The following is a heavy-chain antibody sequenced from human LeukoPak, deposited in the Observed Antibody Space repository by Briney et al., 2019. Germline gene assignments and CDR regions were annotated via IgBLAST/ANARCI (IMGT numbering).Heavy chain of an antibody. Sequence: PGGSLRLSCSASGFTVRSYDMHWVRQVAGKGLEWVSAISTASNPHYAASVQGRFTIFRANAENSLYLQMNSLSAEDTAVYYWARELGIEGYWYFDLWGRGTLVTVSS. CDR2: ISTASNP. V-gene: IGHV3-13*05. CDR3: ARELGIEGYWYFDL. D-gene: IGHD7-27*01. CDR1: GFTVRSYD. J-gene: IGHJ2*01.